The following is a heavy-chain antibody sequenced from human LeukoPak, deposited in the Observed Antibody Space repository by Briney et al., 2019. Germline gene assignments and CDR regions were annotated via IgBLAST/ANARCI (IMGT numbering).Heavy chain of an antibody. CDR1: GFTFSSYA. CDR2: ISYDGSNK. J-gene: IGHJ4*02. CDR3: ARGLLWFGELFD. Sequence: GGSLRLSCAASGFTFSSYAMHWVRQAPGKGLEWVAVISYDGSNKYYADSVKGRFTISRDNSKNTLYLQMNSLRAEDMAVYYCARGLLWFGELFDWGQGTLVTVSS. D-gene: IGHD3-10*01. V-gene: IGHV3-30-3*01.